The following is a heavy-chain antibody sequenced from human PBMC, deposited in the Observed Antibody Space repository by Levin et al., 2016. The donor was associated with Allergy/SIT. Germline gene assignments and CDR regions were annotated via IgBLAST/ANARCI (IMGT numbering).Heavy chain of an antibody. Sequence: SETLSLTCAVYGGSFSGYYWSWIRQPPGKGLEWIGEINHSGSTNYNPSLKSRVTISVDTSKNQFSLKLSSVTAADTAVYYCARGTQYSGYASIRNPFDPWGQGTLVTVSS. V-gene: IGHV4-34*01. CDR1: GGSFSGYY. CDR3: ARGTQYSGYASIRNPFDP. D-gene: IGHD5-12*01. CDR2: INHSGST. J-gene: IGHJ5*02.